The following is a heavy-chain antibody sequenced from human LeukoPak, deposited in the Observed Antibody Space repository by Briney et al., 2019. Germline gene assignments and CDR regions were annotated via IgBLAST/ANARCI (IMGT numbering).Heavy chain of an antibody. CDR2: VSAYNGNT. Sequence: GASVKVSCKASGYTFTSYGISWVRQAPGQGLEWMGWVSAYNGNTNYAQKLQGRVTMTTDTSTSTAYMGLRSLRSDDTAVYYCARDLRNYDILTGYPPFDYWGQGTLVTVSS. CDR1: GYTFTSYG. CDR3: ARDLRNYDILTGYPPFDY. J-gene: IGHJ4*02. V-gene: IGHV1-18*01. D-gene: IGHD3-9*01.